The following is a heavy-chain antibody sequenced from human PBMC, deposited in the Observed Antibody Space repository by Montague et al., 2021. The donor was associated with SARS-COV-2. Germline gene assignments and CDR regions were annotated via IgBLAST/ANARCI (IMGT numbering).Heavy chain of an antibody. V-gene: IGHV4-61*02. J-gene: IGHJ5*01. Sequence: TLSLTCSVSGDSINNVNYFWSWIRQPAGKGLEWIGRVYKSGSTDYNPTLKSRVTMLLDKSANELTLQVTSVTAADTAVYYCARVSGYGSGSSFNWFDSWGQGLVVTVSS. CDR3: ARVSGYGSGSSFNWFDS. CDR2: VYKSGST. D-gene: IGHD3-10*01. CDR1: GDSINNVNYF.